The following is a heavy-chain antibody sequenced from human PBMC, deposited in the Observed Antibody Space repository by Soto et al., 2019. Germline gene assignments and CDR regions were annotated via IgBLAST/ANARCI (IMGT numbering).Heavy chain of an antibody. Sequence: VKVSCKASGYTFTSYDINWVRQATGQGLEWMGWMNPNSGNTGYAQKFQGRVTMTRNTSISTAYMELSSLRSEDTAVYYCARYYYDSSGYLDYWGQGTLVTVSS. CDR1: GYTFTSYD. D-gene: IGHD3-22*01. J-gene: IGHJ4*02. CDR3: ARYYYDSSGYLDY. V-gene: IGHV1-8*01. CDR2: MNPNSGNT.